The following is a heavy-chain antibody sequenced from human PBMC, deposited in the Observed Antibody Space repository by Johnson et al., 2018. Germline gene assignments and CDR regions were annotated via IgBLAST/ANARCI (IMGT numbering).Heavy chain of an antibody. CDR3: ARDTYYYDSSGYYIGCDAFDI. J-gene: IGHJ3*02. D-gene: IGHD3-22*01. V-gene: IGHV1-46*02. Sequence: QVQLVESGGGLVQPGRSLRLSCAASGFTFDDYAMHWVRQAPGQGLEWMGIINPSGGSTSYAQKFQGRVTMTRDTSTSTVYMELSSLSSEDTAVYYCARDTYYYDSSGYYIGCDAFDIWGQGTMVTVSS. CDR2: INPSGGST. CDR1: GFTFDDYA.